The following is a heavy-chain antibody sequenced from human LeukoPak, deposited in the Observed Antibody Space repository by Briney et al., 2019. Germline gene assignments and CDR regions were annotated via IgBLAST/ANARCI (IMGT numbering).Heavy chain of an antibody. V-gene: IGHV5-51*01. CDR3: ARSSDSSGYYDYFDY. D-gene: IGHD3-22*01. Sequence: GESLKISCNVSGYSFTSYWIGWVRQMPGKGLEWMAIIYPGDSDTRYSPSLQGQVTISADKSISTAYLQWSSLKASDTAMYYCARSSDSSGYYDYFDYWGQGTPVTVSS. CDR2: IYPGDSDT. CDR1: GYSFTSYW. J-gene: IGHJ4*02.